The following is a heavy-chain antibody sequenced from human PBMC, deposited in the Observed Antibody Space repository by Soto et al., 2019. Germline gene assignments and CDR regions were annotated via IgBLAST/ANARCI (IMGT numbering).Heavy chain of an antibody. J-gene: IGHJ1*01. V-gene: IGHV3-23*01. CDR1: GFIFSSDA. CDR3: AKEGVKCTGSRCYGSGHFED. Sequence: EVLLLESGGGLVQPGGSLRLSCAASGFIFSSDAMSWVRQAPGKGLEWVSAISGGGGNTYYADSVKGRFTISRDNSKNPLYLQMNSLRGEDTAMYYCAKEGVKCTGSRCYGSGHFEDWGQGTLVTVSS. CDR2: ISGGGGNT. D-gene: IGHD2-2*01.